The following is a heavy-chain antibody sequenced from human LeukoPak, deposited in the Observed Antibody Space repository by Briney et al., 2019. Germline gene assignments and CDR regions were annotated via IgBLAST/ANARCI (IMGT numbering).Heavy chain of an antibody. CDR1: GESISGYY. CDR3: ARGVVIAPQTFDY. Sequence: SSETLSLTCTVSGESISGYYWSWIRQPPGKGLEWIGYIYYSGSTNYNPSLKSRVTISVDTSKNQFSLKLSSVTAADTAVYYCARGVVIAPQTFDYWGQGTLVTVSS. J-gene: IGHJ4*02. CDR2: IYYSGST. V-gene: IGHV4-59*01. D-gene: IGHD2-21*01.